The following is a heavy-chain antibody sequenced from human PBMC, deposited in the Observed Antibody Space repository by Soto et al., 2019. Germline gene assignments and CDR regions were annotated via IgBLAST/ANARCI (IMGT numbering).Heavy chain of an antibody. CDR2: INHSGST. D-gene: IGHD1-1*01. Sequence: SETLSLTCAVYGGSFSVYYWSWIRQPPGKGLEWIGEINHSGSTNYNPSLKSRVTISVDTSKNQFSLKLSSVTAADTAVYYCARGTDVSDGMDVWGQGTMVTVSS. V-gene: IGHV4-34*01. J-gene: IGHJ6*02. CDR1: GGSFSVYY. CDR3: ARGTDVSDGMDV.